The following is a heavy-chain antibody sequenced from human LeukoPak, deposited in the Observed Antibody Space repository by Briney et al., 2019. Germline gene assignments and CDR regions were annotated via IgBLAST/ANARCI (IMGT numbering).Heavy chain of an antibody. V-gene: IGHV5-51*01. CDR3: ATSREVAGSHAFDI. J-gene: IGHJ3*02. CDR1: GYTFTSYW. CDR2: LYPGDSAS. D-gene: IGHD6-19*01. Sequence: GESLRISCQGFGYTFTSYWISWVRQMPGKGLEWMGMLYPGDSASRFSPSFQGRVTMSVDRSINTAYLQWSSLRASDTAMYYCATSREVAGSHAFDIWGQGTVVTVSS.